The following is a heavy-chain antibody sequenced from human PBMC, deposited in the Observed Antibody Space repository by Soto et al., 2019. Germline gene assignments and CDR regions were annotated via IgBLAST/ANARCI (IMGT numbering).Heavy chain of an antibody. V-gene: IGHV4-39*01. D-gene: IGHD6-6*01. J-gene: IGHJ6*02. CDR1: GGSISSSSYY. Sequence: QLQLQESGPGLVKPSETLSLTCTVSGGSISSSSYYWGWIRQPPGKGLEWIGSIYYSGSTYYNPSLKRRVTISVDTSKNQSSSKLSSVTAADTAVYYCARQKFSSSSHYYYYYGMDVWGQGTTVTVSS. CDR3: ARQKFSSSSHYYYYYGMDV. CDR2: IYYSGST.